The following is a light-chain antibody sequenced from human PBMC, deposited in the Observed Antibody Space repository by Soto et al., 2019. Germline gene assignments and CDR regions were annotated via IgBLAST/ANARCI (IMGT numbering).Light chain of an antibody. V-gene: IGKV3-15*01. CDR2: GAS. Sequence: IVMTQSPATLSVSPGERATLSCRASQSVRNYLAWYQQRPGQAPRLLIFGASTRATEIPARFSGSGSGTEFTLTISSLQSEDFAVYYCQQYNNWPRTFGQGTKVEIK. CDR1: QSVRNY. CDR3: QQYNNWPRT. J-gene: IGKJ1*01.